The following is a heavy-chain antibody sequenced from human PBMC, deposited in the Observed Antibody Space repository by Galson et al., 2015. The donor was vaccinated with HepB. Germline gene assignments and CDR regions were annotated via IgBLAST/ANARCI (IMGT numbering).Heavy chain of an antibody. Sequence: SGAEVKEPGESLRISCKGSGYSFTSYWISWVRQLPGKGLEWMGRIDPSDSYTKYSPSFQGHVTLSTDKSINTVYLQWSSLKASDSAMYYCARSMVRGDDDFDYWGQGTLVTVSS. V-gene: IGHV5-10-1*01. D-gene: IGHD3-10*01. J-gene: IGHJ4*02. CDR2: IDPSDSYT. CDR3: ARSMVRGDDDFDY. CDR1: GYSFTSYW.